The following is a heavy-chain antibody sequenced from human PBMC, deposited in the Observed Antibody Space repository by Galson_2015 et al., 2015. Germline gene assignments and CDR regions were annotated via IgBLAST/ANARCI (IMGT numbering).Heavy chain of an antibody. J-gene: IGHJ5*02. V-gene: IGHV4-39*07. CDR1: GGSISSSSYY. CDR3: ASSYYDTFNWFDP. Sequence: LSLTCTVSGGSISSSSYYWGWIRQPPGKGLEWIGSIYYSGSTYYNPSLKSRVTISVDTSKNQFSLKLSSVTAADTAVYYCASSYYDTFNWFDPWGQGTLVTVSS. D-gene: IGHD3-9*01. CDR2: IYYSGST.